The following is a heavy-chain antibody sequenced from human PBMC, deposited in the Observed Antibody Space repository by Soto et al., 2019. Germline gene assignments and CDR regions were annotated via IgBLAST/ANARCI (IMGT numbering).Heavy chain of an antibody. CDR3: ARDFKAPKDAWAFDY. J-gene: IGHJ4*02. Sequence: QVQLQESGPGLVMPSGTLSLTCAVSGASISSNDWWNWVRQPPGKGLEWIGEIYHGGTTIYNPSLNSPVSISIDESKNHFSLKLTSVTAADTAVYYCARDFKAPKDAWAFDYWGQGILVTVSS. V-gene: IGHV4-4*02. CDR2: IYHGGTT. D-gene: IGHD3-16*01. CDR1: GASISSNDW.